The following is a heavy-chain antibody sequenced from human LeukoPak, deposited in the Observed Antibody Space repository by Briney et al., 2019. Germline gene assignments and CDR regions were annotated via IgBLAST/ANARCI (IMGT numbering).Heavy chain of an antibody. CDR2: MNPNSGNT. V-gene: IGHV1-8*01. D-gene: IGHD3-9*01. CDR3: ARGGDSYDILTGYYTP. Sequence: ASVKVSCKAFGYTFTNYEINWVRQATGQGLEWMGWMNPNSGNTGHAQKFQGRVTMTRNTSISTAYMELSSLKSEDTAVYYCARGGDSYDILTGYYTPWGQGTLVTVSS. J-gene: IGHJ5*02. CDR1: GYTFTNYE.